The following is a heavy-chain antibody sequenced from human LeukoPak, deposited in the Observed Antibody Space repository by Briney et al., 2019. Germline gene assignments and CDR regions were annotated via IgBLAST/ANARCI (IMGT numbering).Heavy chain of an antibody. CDR1: GGSISSSSYY. J-gene: IGHJ4*02. CDR3: ARQSVLRFLEWLPFDY. Sequence: SETLSLTCTVSGGSISSSSYYWGWIRQPPGKGLEWIGSVFDSGTTYYNPSLKSRVTISVDTSKNQFSLKLNSVTAADTAVYFCARQSVLRFLEWLPFDYWGQGSLVTVSS. V-gene: IGHV4-39*01. CDR2: VFDSGTT. D-gene: IGHD3-3*01.